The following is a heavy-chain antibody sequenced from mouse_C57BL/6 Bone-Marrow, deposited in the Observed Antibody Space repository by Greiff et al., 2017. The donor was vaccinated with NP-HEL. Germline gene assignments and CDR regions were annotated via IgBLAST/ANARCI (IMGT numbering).Heavy chain of an antibody. CDR2: ISSGGSYT. CDR3: ARQGGDYGGCYFDY. J-gene: IGHJ2*01. V-gene: IGHV5-6*01. Sequence: EVQLQQSGGDLVKPGGSLKLSCAASGFTFSSYGMSWVRQTPDKRLEWVATISSGGSYTYYPDSVKGRFTISRDNAKNTLYLQMSSLKSEDTAMYYCARQGGDYGGCYFDYWGQGTTLTVSS. CDR1: GFTFSSYG. D-gene: IGHD2-4*01.